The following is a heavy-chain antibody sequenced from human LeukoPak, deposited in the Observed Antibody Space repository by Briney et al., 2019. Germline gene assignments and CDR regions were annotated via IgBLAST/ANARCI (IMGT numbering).Heavy chain of an antibody. J-gene: IGHJ4*02. CDR2: ISGSGGST. V-gene: IGHV3-23*01. CDR1: GFTFSSYA. D-gene: IGHD3-22*01. Sequence: GGSLRLSCAASGFTFSSYAMSWVRQAPGKGLEWVSAISGSGGSTYYADSVKGRFVISRGNSKHTLYLKMNSLRAEDTAVYYCAKVLSSYYYDSSGYYGSFDYWGQGTLVTVSS. CDR3: AKVLSSYYYDSSGYYGSFDY.